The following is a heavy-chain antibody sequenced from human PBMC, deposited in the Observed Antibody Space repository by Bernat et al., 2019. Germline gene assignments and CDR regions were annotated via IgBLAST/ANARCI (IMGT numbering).Heavy chain of an antibody. CDR3: ANAQQSTIFDY. D-gene: IGHD3-3*01. J-gene: IGHJ4*02. CDR2: ISYDGSNK. CDR1: GFTFSSYA. V-gene: IGHV3-30*01. Sequence: QVQLVESGGGVVQPGRSLRLSCAASGFTFSSYAMHWVRQAPGKGLEWVAVISYDGSNKYYADSVKGRFTISRDNSKNTLYLQMNSLRAEDTAVYYCANAQQSTIFDYWGQGTLVTVSS.